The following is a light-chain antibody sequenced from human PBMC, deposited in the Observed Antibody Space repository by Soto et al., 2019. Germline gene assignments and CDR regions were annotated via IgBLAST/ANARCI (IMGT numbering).Light chain of an antibody. V-gene: IGKV1-5*01. J-gene: IGKJ1*01. Sequence: DIRMTQSPSTLSASVGDRVTITCRASQSISTWLAWYQQKPGRAPKLLIYDASSLKSGVPSRFSGSGSGTEFTLAISSLQPDDFATYYCQQYNRYRTFGQGTKVEIK. CDR2: DAS. CDR1: QSISTW. CDR3: QQYNRYRT.